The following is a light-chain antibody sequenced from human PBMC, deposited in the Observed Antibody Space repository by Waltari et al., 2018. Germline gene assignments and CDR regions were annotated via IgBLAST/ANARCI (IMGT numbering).Light chain of an antibody. J-gene: IGKJ2*01. CDR1: QSLVPVDGNTY. Sequence: VMTQSPVSLSVTLGQAASISCKSSQSLVPVDGNTYLNWFHQRPGQSPRRLIYWVFNRDSSVPDRFSGSGSGTDFTLRISRVEAEDFGVYYCMQGTRWPYTFGQGTQLDIK. CDR3: MQGTRWPYT. CDR2: WVF. V-gene: IGKV2-30*02.